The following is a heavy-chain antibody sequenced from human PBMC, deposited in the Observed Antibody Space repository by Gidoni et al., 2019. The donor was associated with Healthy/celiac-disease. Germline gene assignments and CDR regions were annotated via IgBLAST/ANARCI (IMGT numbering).Heavy chain of an antibody. CDR1: GCTFSDYY. V-gene: IGHV3-11*01. D-gene: IGHD3-3*01. Sequence: QGQLVESGGGLVKPGGSLRLSCAASGCTFSDYYMSWIRQAPGKGLEWFSCISSSGSTIYYADSVKGRFTSSRDNAKNSLYLQMNSLRAVDTAVYYCASRNDFWSGYPFDYWGQGTLVTVSS. J-gene: IGHJ4*02. CDR2: ISSSGSTI. CDR3: ASRNDFWSGYPFDY.